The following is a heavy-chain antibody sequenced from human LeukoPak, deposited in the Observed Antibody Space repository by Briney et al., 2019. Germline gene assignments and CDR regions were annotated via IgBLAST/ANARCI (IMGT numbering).Heavy chain of an antibody. CDR1: GFTVSSNY. J-gene: IGHJ6*03. V-gene: IGHV3-66*02. D-gene: IGHD1-7*01. Sequence: GGSLRLSCAASGFTVSSNYMSWVRQAPGKGLEWVSVIYSGGSTYYADSVKGRFTISRDNSKNTLYLQMNSLRAEDTAVYYCARDLQRLELSRGTNYYYYYYMDVWGKGTTVTVSS. CDR3: ARDLQRLELSRGTNYYYYYYMDV. CDR2: IYSGGST.